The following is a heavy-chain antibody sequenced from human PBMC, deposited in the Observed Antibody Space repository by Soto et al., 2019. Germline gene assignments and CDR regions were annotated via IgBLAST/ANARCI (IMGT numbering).Heavy chain of an antibody. Sequence: QVQLVQSGAAVKKPGASVKVSCKASGSTFTSYGIIWVRQAPGQGLEWMGWISAYNGNTNYAQNRQGRASMTTDTSTSTAYMELWSLRSDDTAVYYCARDLSSGWSPSSDYWGQGTLVTVAS. CDR1: GSTFTSYG. CDR2: ISAYNGNT. D-gene: IGHD6-19*01. V-gene: IGHV1-18*01. CDR3: ARDLSSGWSPSSDY. J-gene: IGHJ4*02.